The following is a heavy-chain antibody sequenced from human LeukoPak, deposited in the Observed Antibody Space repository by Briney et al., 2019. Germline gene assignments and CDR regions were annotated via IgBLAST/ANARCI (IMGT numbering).Heavy chain of an antibody. D-gene: IGHD2-15*01. CDR3: ARDLGGGSFDF. CDR1: GVSISSGVYY. Sequence: SETLSLTCTVSGVSISSGVYYWSWIRQHPGKGLEWSGYIYYSGSTYYSPSLKSRLTLSVDTSKNQFSLKLSSVTAPDTAVYYCARDLGGGSFDFWGQGTLVTVSS. J-gene: IGHJ4*02. V-gene: IGHV4-31*03. CDR2: IYYSGST.